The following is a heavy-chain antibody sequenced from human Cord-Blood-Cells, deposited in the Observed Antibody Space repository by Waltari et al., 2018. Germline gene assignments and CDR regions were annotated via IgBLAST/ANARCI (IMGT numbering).Heavy chain of an antibody. V-gene: IGHV1-2*05. CDR2: INPNSGGT. D-gene: IGHD3-9*01. CDR1: GYTFTGYY. Sequence: QVQLVQSGAEVKKPGASVKVSCKASGYTFTGYYMHWVRQAPGQGLEWMGRINPNSGGTNYAQKFQGRVTMTRDTSISTAYMELSRLRSDDTVVYYCARSELVSGYYKSYFDYWGQGTLVTVSS. J-gene: IGHJ4*02. CDR3: ARSELVSGYYKSYFDY.